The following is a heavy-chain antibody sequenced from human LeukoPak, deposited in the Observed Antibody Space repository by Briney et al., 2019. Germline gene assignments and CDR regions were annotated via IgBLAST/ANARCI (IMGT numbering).Heavy chain of an antibody. J-gene: IGHJ4*02. CDR1: GGSISSGSYY. V-gene: IGHV4-61*02. Sequence: SETLSLTCTVSGGSISSGSYYWSWIRQPAGKGLEWIGRIYTSGSTNYNPSLKSRVTISVDTSKNQCSLKLSAVAAADRAVYYSASRGTTVSSSDYWGQGTLVTVSS. CDR2: IYTSGST. CDR3: ASRGTTVSSSDY. D-gene: IGHD4-17*01.